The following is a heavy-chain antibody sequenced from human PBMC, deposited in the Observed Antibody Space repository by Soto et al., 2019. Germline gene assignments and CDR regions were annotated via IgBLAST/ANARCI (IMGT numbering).Heavy chain of an antibody. J-gene: IGHJ4*02. V-gene: IGHV3-23*01. CDR3: AKDLGYHSWSFDY. CDR1: GFTFSSYA. D-gene: IGHD6-13*01. Sequence: EVQLLESGGGLVQPGGSLRLSCAASGFTFSSYAMSWVRQAPGKGLEWVSAISGSGGSTYYADSVKGRFTISRDNSKNALYLQMNSLRAEDTAVYYCAKDLGYHSWSFDYWGQGTLVTVSS. CDR2: ISGSGGST.